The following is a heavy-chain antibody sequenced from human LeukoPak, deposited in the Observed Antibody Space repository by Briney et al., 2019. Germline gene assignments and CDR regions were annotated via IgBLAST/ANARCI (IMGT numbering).Heavy chain of an antibody. CDR1: GLTFSSYA. Sequence: SGGSLRLSCAASGLTFSSYAMSWVRQAPGKGLEWVSVISGSGGNTYYPDSVKGRFTISRDNSKNTVYLQMNRLRVEDTAVYYCSGGGNWNYVNFWGQGTLVTVSS. CDR3: SGGGNWNYVNF. V-gene: IGHV3-23*01. CDR2: ISGSGGNT. D-gene: IGHD1-1*01. J-gene: IGHJ4*02.